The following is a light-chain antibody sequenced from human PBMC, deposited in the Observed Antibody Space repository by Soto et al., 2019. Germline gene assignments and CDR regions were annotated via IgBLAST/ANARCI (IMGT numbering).Light chain of an antibody. J-gene: IGKJ1*01. CDR1: QSVSSN. Sequence: EIVMTQSPATLSVSPGERATLSCRASQSVSSNLAWYQQKPGQAPRLLIYGASTRATGIPARFSGSGSGTEFTLTISSRQSEDFAVYYCQQYNEWPPWTFGQGTKVEMK. V-gene: IGKV3-15*01. CDR3: QQYNEWPPWT. CDR2: GAS.